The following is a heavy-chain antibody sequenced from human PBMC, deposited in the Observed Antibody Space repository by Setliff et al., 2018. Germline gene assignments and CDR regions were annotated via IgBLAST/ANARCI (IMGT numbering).Heavy chain of an antibody. Sequence: PSETLSLTCAVYGESFSGHYWSWIRQPPGKGLEWIGEINHSGSTNYNPSLKSRVTISVGTSKNQFSLKLSSVAAADTAVYYCARGPPGYYYYMNVWGQGTTVTVSS. CDR1: GESFSGHY. V-gene: IGHV4-34*01. CDR3: ARGPPGYYYYMNV. J-gene: IGHJ6*03. CDR2: INHSGST.